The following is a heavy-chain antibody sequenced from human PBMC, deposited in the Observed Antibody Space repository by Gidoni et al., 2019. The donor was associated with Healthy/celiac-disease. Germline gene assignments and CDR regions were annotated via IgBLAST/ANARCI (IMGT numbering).Heavy chain of an antibody. V-gene: IGHV3-9*01. CDR2: ISWNSGSI. J-gene: IGHJ4*02. CDR1: GFTFDDYA. D-gene: IGHD6-19*01. CDR3: AKDRGEGAAVAGSTYFDY. Sequence: EVQLVESGGGLVQPGRSLRLSCAASGFTFDDYAMHWVRQAPGKGLEWVSGISWNSGSIGYADSVKGRFTISRDNAKNSLYLQMNSLRAEDTALYYCAKDRGEGAAVAGSTYFDYWGQGTLVTVSS.